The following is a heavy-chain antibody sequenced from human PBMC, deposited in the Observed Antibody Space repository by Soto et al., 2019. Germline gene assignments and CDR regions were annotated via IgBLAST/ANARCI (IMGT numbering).Heavy chain of an antibody. CDR2: IYWDDDT. CDR3: VHRPSSTWHIDY. V-gene: IGHV2-5*02. CDR1: GFSLSTSGVG. J-gene: IGHJ4*02. D-gene: IGHD6-13*01. Sequence: SGPTLVNPTQTLTLTCTAAGFSLSTSGVGVGWIRQSPGKALEWLALIYWDDDTRYSPSLKSRVTITKDNSKNQVVLTMTNLDPEDAGTYFCVHRPSSTWHIDYWGQGALVTVSS.